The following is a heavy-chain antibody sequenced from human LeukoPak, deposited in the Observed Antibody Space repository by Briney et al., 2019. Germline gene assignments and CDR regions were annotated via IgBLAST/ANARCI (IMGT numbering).Heavy chain of an antibody. CDR3: AREIDSAIAAAGTGAFDI. D-gene: IGHD6-13*01. J-gene: IGHJ3*02. V-gene: IGHV1-2*02. CDR2: INPNSGGT. Sequence: ASVKVSCKASGYTFTGYYMHWVRQAPGQGLEWMGWINPNSGGTNYAQKFQGRVTMTRDTSISTAYMELSRLTSDDRAVYYCAREIDSAIAAAGTGAFDIWGQGTMVTVSS. CDR1: GYTFTGYY.